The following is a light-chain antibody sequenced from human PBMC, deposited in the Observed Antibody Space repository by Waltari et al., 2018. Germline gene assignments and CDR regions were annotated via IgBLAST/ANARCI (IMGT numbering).Light chain of an antibody. CDR3: QHYNNFPPA. CDR1: QAIVTN. CDR2: AAS. V-gene: IGKV3-15*01. Sequence: EIVMTQSPDTLSVSPGERATLACRASQAIVTNLAWYQQKPGQTPRLLIYAASTRATCIPARFSGSGSGTEFTLTISSLQSEDFAVYYCQHYNNFPPAFGQGTKVEIK. J-gene: IGKJ1*01.